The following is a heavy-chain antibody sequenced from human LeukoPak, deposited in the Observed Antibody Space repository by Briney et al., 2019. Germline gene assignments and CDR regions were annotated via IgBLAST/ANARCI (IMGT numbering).Heavy chain of an antibody. V-gene: IGHV1-2*02. J-gene: IGHJ4*02. CDR1: RDSFTVDY. CDR3: GGRDASSGDSLIYYFDY. Sequence: ASVKVSCKASRDSFTVDYMHRVRQAPGQGLEWMGWINPNSGGTNYAQKFQGRVTMTRDTSICTAYMELSRLRCDDTAGYYRGGRDASSGDSLIYYFDYWGQGTLVTVSS. CDR2: INPNSGGT. D-gene: IGHD4-17*01.